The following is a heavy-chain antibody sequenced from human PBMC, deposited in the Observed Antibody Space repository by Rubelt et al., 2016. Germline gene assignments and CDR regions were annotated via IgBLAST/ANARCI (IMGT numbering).Heavy chain of an antibody. V-gene: IGHV1-69*09. Sequence: QLVQSGAEVKKPGSSVKVSCKASGGTFSSYAISWVRQAPGQGLEWMGRIIPILGIANYAQKFQGRVTITADKSTSTAYMELSSLGSEDTAGYYCARVAYYASSGYPGRLDYWGQGTLVTVSS. CDR2: IIPILGIA. D-gene: IGHD3-22*01. CDR1: GGTFSSYA. CDR3: ARVAYYASSGYPGRLDY. J-gene: IGHJ4*02.